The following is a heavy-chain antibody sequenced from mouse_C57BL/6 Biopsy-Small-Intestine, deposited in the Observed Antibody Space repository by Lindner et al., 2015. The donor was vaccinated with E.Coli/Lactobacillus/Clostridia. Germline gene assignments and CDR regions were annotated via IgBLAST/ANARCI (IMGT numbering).Heavy chain of an antibody. Sequence: VQLQESGAELVKPGASVKLSCKASGYTFTSYWMHWVKQRPGRGLEWIGRIDPNSGGTRYNEQFKSKATLTVDKSSSTAYMQLSSLTSEDSAVYYCARGAYYGYDFDYWGQGSTLTVSP. CDR3: ARGAYYGYDFDY. V-gene: IGHV1-72*01. CDR2: IDPNSGGT. D-gene: IGHD2-9*01. J-gene: IGHJ2*01. CDR1: GYTFTSYW.